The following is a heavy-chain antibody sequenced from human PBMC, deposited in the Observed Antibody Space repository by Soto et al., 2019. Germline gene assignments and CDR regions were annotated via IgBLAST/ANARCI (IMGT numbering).Heavy chain of an antibody. CDR1: GFTFSSYG. V-gene: IGHV3-30*18. CDR2: ISYDGSNK. D-gene: IGHD1-26*01. CDR3: AKGGRWEGGDYYYYYMDV. J-gene: IGHJ6*03. Sequence: QVQLVESGGGVVQPGRSLRLSCAASGFTFSSYGMHWVRQAPGKGLEWVAVISYDGSNKYYADSVKGRFTISRDNSKNTLYLQMNSLGAEDTAVYYCAKGGRWEGGDYYYYYMDVWGKGTTVTVSS.